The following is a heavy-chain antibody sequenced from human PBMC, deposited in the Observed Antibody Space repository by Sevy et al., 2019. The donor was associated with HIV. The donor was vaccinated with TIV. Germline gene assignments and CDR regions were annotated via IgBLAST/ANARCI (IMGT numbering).Heavy chain of an antibody. CDR1: GGSVSSGSYY. V-gene: IGHV4-61*01. D-gene: IGHD2-2*02. CDR3: AGDQDLDYIGAFDI. J-gene: IGHJ3*02. Sequence: SETLSLTCTVSGGSVSSGSYYWSWIRQPPGKGLEWIGYIYYSGSTNYNPSLKSRVTISVDTSKNQFSLKLSSVTAADTAVYYCAGDQDLDYIGAFDIWGQGTMVTVSS. CDR2: IYYSGST.